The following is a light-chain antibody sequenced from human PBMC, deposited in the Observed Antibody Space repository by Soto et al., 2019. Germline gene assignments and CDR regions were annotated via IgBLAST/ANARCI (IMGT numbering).Light chain of an antibody. CDR3: QKSYSTPPT. CDR2: AAS. V-gene: IGKV1-39*01. J-gene: IGKJ1*01. CDR1: QSISSY. Sequence: DIQMTQSPSSPSASVGDRVTITCRASQSISSYLNWYQQKPGKAPKLLIYAASSLQSGVPSRFSGSGSGTDFTLTISSLQPEDFATYYCQKSYSTPPTFGQGTKVDIK.